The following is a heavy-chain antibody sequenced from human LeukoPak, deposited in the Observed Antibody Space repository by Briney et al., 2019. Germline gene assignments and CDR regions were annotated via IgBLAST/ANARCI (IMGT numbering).Heavy chain of an antibody. CDR3: ARARGLGYGDDVRWFDP. D-gene: IGHD4-17*01. Sequence: AGGSLRLSCAASGFTFSSYWMHWVRHPPGKGLVWVSRINSDESSTNYADSVKGRFTISRDNAKNTLYLQMNSLRAEETAVYYCARARGLGYGDDVRWFDPWGQGTLVTVSS. CDR2: INSDESST. CDR1: GFTFSSYW. J-gene: IGHJ5*02. V-gene: IGHV3-74*01.